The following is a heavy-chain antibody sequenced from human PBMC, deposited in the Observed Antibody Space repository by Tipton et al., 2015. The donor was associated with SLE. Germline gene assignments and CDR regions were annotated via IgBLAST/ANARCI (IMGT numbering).Heavy chain of an antibody. CDR2: ISGSGKTI. V-gene: IGHV3-11*04. J-gene: IGHJ4*02. Sequence: QLVQSGGDLVKPGGSLRLSCAAPGFTFSDYYMTWIRQAPGEGLEWVSYISGSGKTIYYADSVKGRFTISRDDAKNSLYLQMNSLRAEDTAVYYCAREGNWNGEFDYWGQGTLVTVSS. D-gene: IGHD1-1*01. CDR1: GFTFSDYY. CDR3: AREGNWNGEFDY.